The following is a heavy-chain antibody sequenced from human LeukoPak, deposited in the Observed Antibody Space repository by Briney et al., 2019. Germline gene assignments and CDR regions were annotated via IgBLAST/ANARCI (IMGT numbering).Heavy chain of an antibody. J-gene: IGHJ4*02. D-gene: IGHD1-26*01. CDR2: IDPSGVST. Sequence: ASVKVFCKASGYTFISYYVHWVRQAPGQGLEWMGIIDPSGVSTVYAQKFQGRATMTRDTSTSTVYMELSSLRSEDTAVYYCATAGGVNSGSYPPPDFWGQGTLVTVSS. CDR1: GYTFISYY. V-gene: IGHV1-46*01. CDR3: ATAGGVNSGSYPPPDF.